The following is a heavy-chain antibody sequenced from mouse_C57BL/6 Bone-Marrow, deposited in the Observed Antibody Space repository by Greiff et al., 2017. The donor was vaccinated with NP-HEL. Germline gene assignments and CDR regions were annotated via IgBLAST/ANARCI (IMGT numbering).Heavy chain of an antibody. J-gene: IGHJ2*01. Sequence: QVQLQQSGSELRSPGSSVKLSCKDFDSEVFPIAYMSWVRQKPGHGFEWIGGILPSIGRTIYGEKFEDKATLDADTLSNTAYLELNSLTSEDSAIYYCARGGSYDYPYYFDYWGQGTTLTVSS. D-gene: IGHD2-4*01. CDR2: ILPSIGRT. CDR3: ARGGSYDYPYYFDY. CDR1: DSEVFPIAY. V-gene: IGHV15-2*01.